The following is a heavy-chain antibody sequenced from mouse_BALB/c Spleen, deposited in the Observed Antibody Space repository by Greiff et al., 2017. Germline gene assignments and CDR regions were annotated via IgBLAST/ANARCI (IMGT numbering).Heavy chain of an antibody. D-gene: IGHD2-1*01. CDR1: GFSLTSYG. J-gene: IGHJ2*01. V-gene: IGHV2-2*02. Sequence: VMLVESGPGLVQPSQSLSITCTVSGFSLTSYGVHWVRQSPGKGLEWLGVIWSGGSTDYNAAFISRLSISKDNSKSQVFFKMNSLQANDTAIYYCASLYGNLDYWGQGTTLTVSS. CDR2: IWSGGST. CDR3: ASLYGNLDY.